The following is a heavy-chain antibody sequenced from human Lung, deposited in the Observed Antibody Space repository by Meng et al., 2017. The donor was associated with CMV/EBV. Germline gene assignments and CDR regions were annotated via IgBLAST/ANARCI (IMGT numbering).Heavy chain of an antibody. CDR3: ARTNYGDYNWFDP. J-gene: IGHJ5*02. Sequence: QGPRHESGPGLVKPSPTLSPTGTVSGGSISSGGFYWCWIRQNPGKGLELIGYIYYSGSTYYNPSLRSRVAISIDTSKNQFSLKLTSVTAADTAVYFCARTNYGDYNWFDPWGQGTLVTVSS. CDR2: IYYSGST. CDR1: GGSISSGGFY. V-gene: IGHV4-31*03. D-gene: IGHD4-17*01.